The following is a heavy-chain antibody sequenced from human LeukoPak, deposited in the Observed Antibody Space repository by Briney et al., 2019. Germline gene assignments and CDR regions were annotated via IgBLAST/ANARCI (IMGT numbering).Heavy chain of an antibody. D-gene: IGHD3-22*01. CDR2: IGDTT. CDR3: AKDRSYYDSQDY. CDR1: GFTFSSYA. Sequence: GGSLRLSCAASGFTFSSYAMSWVRQAPGKGLEWVSAIGDTTYYADSVEGRFTISRDNSKNTLYLQMNSLRAEDTAVYYCAKDRSYYDSQDYWGQGTLVTVSS. J-gene: IGHJ4*02. V-gene: IGHV3-23*01.